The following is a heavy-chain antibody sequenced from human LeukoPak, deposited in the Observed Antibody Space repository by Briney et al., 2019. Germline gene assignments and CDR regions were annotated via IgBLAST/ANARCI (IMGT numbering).Heavy chain of an antibody. CDR2: ISISAPYI. D-gene: IGHD6-6*01. Sequence: GGSLRLACAASGFTFSTYGINWVRQAPGNGRGWVSSISISAPYIYYPDSMKARFTISRDNAKNSLYLKMNSLRAEDTAVYYCARDEAARPDGYFYYYYYMDVWGKGTTVTVSS. CDR1: GFTFSTYG. V-gene: IGHV3-21*01. J-gene: IGHJ6*03. CDR3: ARDEAARPDGYFYYYYYMDV.